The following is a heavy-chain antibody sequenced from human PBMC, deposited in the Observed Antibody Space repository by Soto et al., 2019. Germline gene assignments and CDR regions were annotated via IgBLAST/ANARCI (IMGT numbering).Heavy chain of an antibody. CDR3: ASGTTTSAFSAMDV. CDR1: GFTFSYHA. J-gene: IGHJ6*02. D-gene: IGHD1-1*01. V-gene: IGHV3-30-3*01. CDR2: ISYDGDNK. Sequence: QVQLVESGGGVVQPGRSLRLSCAASGFTFSYHALNWVRQAPGKGLEWVAVISYDGDNKYIAESVKGRFTISRDNSKNTVSLQMNSLRTADTAMYFFASGTTTSAFSAMDVWGQGTTVTVSS.